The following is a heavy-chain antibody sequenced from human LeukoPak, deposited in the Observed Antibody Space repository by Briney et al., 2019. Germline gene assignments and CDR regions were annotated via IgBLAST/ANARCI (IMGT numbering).Heavy chain of an antibody. CDR2: INSSGGTT. V-gene: IGHV1-46*01. Sequence: GASVKVSCKASGYTFTGYYMHWVRQAPGQGLEWMGIINSSGGTTSYAQKFQGRVTMTRDTSTSTVYMELSSLRSEDMAVYYCARGGWYYFDYWGQGTLVTVSS. CDR1: GYTFTGYY. J-gene: IGHJ4*02. D-gene: IGHD6-19*01. CDR3: ARGGWYYFDY.